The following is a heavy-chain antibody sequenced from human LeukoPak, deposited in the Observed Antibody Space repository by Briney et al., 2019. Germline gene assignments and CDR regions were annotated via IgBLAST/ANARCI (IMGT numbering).Heavy chain of an antibody. CDR2: IYYTGST. Sequence: PSGTLSLTCAVSGGSISSSSHYWGWIRQPPGKGLEWIGSIYYTGSTWYNPSLKSRVTISVDASKNQFSLKLSSVTAADTAVYYCARTEAYSYDSRNYYYDYWAQGTLVTVSS. J-gene: IGHJ4*02. CDR1: GGSISSSSHY. D-gene: IGHD3-22*01. V-gene: IGHV4-39*01. CDR3: ARTEAYSYDSRNYYYDY.